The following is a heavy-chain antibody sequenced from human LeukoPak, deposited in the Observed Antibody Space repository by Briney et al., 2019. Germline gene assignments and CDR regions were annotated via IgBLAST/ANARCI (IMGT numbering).Heavy chain of an antibody. CDR1: GFTFSSYS. Sequence: GGSLRLSCAASGFTFSSYSMNWVRQAPGKGLEWVSSISSSSSYIYYADSVKGRFTISRDNAKNSLYLHMNSLRAEDTAVYYCARGETAMVDYWGQGTLVTVSS. CDR2: ISSSSSYI. CDR3: ARGETAMVDY. D-gene: IGHD5-18*01. J-gene: IGHJ4*02. V-gene: IGHV3-21*01.